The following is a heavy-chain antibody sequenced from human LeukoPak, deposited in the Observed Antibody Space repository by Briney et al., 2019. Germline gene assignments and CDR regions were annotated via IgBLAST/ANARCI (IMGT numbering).Heavy chain of an antibody. CDR3: ARDRPGGIDY. J-gene: IGHJ4*02. CDR2: ISYDGSNK. V-gene: IGHV3-30*03. Sequence: GGSLRLSCAASGFTFSSYGMHWVRQAPGKGLEWVAVISYDGSNKKYGDSVKGRFTISRDNSKNTLDLQMNSLRAEDTAVYFCARDRPGGIDYWGQGTLVTVSS. CDR1: GFTFSSYG.